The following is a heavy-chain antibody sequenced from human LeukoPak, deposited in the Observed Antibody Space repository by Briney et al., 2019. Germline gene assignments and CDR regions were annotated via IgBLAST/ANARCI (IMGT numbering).Heavy chain of an antibody. Sequence: GRSLRLSCAASGFTFSSYAMHWVRQAPGKGLEWVAVISYDGSNKYYADSVKGRFTIPRDNSKNTLYLQMNSLRAEDTAVYYCARGRSRIVVVVAVDYWGQGTLVTVSS. J-gene: IGHJ4*02. CDR2: ISYDGSNK. CDR3: ARGRSRIVVVVAVDY. V-gene: IGHV3-30*04. CDR1: GFTFSSYA. D-gene: IGHD2-15*01.